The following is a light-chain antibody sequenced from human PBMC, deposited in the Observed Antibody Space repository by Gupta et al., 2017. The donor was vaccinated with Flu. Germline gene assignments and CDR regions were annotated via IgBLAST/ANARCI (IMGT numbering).Light chain of an antibody. J-gene: IGLJ2*01. CDR2: GNS. CDR3: QSYDSSLSGFVV. CDR1: SSNIGAGYD. Sequence: TISCTGRSSNIGAGYDVHWYQQLPGTAPKLLIYGNSNRPSGVPDRFSGSKSGTSASLAITGLQAEDEADYYCQSYDSSLSGFVVFGGGTKLTVL. V-gene: IGLV1-40*01.